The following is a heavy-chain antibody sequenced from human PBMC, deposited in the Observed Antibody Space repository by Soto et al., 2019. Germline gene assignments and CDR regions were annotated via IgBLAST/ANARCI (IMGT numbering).Heavy chain of an antibody. CDR1: RYTFTSNY. V-gene: IGHV1-46*01. CDR3: ARAGYYDSSGYPINGMDV. J-gene: IGHJ6*02. Sequence: VSAKASCKARRYTFTSNYMQWVQQAPGQGLEWMRIINPSGSSTSYAQKFQGRVTMTRDTSTSTVYMELSSLRSEDTAVYYFARAGYYDSSGYPINGMDVWGQGTTVTVSS. D-gene: IGHD3-22*01. CDR2: INPSGSST.